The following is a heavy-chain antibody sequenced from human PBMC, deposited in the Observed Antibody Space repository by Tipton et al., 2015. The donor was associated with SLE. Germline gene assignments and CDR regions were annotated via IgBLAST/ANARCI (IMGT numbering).Heavy chain of an antibody. CDR1: DGSISDYY. CDR3: ARDSSTVAGTFDS. V-gene: IGHV4-4*07. CDR2: IYASGST. D-gene: IGHD6-19*01. Sequence: GLVKPSETLSLTCTVSDGSISDYYWTWIRQPAGEGLEWIGRIYASGSTNYNPSLRSRAAMSVDTSKSHFSLKLTSVTAADTAVYYCARDSSTVAGTFDSWGQGTLVIVSA. J-gene: IGHJ4*02.